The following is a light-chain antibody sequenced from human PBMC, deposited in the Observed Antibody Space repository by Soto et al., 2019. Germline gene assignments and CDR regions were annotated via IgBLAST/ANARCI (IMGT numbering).Light chain of an antibody. V-gene: IGLV2-14*01. CDR2: DVS. J-gene: IGLJ3*02. CDR3: SSYTSSSTLV. CDR1: SSDVGGYNY. Sequence: QSVLTQPASVSGSPGQSITISCTGTSSDVGGYNYVSWYQQHPGKAPKLMIYDVSHRPSGVSNRFSGSKAGNTASLTISGLQAEDEADYYCSSYTSSSTLVFGGGTKRTVL.